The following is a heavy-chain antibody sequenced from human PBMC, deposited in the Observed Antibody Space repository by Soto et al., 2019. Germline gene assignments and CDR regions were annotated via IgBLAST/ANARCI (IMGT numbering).Heavy chain of an antibody. J-gene: IGHJ4*02. CDR1: GFTFSSYW. V-gene: IGHV3-7*01. D-gene: IGHD1-1*01. CDR2: IKQDGSEK. CDR3: ARGSRELEGRPNDY. Sequence: GGSLRLSCAASGFTFSSYWMSWVRQAPGKGLEWVANIKQDGSEKYYVDSVKGRFTISRDNAKNSLYLQMNSLRAEDTAVYYCARGSRELEGRPNDYWGQRTLVTVSS.